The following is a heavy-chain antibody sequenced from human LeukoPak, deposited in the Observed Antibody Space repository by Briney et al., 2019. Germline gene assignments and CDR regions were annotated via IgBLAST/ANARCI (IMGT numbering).Heavy chain of an antibody. Sequence: PSETLSLTCTVSGGSFHSYWGWIRQHAGKGLEWIGRVSASGTITYNPALQSRLIISIDTSKNQFSLKLMSVTAADTAVYYCARDSGTTGEVKFDPWGQGTLVTVSS. J-gene: IGHJ5*02. CDR1: GGSFHSY. V-gene: IGHV4-4*07. D-gene: IGHD3-10*01. CDR3: ARDSGTTGEVKFDP. CDR2: VSASGTI.